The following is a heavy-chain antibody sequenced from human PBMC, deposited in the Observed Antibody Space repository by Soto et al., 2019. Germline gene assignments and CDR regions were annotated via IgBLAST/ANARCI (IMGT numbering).Heavy chain of an antibody. Sequence: QVQLVQSGAEVKKPAASVKVSCKASGYTFTSYGISWVRQAPGQGLEWMGWISAYNGNTKYAQKLQGRVTMTTDTSTGTAYMELRSLRSDGTAVYYCARDLAVGLVDYWGQGSLVTVSS. D-gene: IGHD6-19*01. CDR3: ARDLAVGLVDY. V-gene: IGHV1-18*01. J-gene: IGHJ4*02. CDR1: GYTFTSYG. CDR2: ISAYNGNT.